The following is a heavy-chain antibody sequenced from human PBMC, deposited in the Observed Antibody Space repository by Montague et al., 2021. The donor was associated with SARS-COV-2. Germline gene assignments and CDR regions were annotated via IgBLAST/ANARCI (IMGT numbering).Heavy chain of an antibody. V-gene: IGHV4-34*04. D-gene: IGHD3-10*01. CDR1: SSSFITYY. CDR3: AIARGSHYMSCFDS. CDR2: VNLNGNA. Sequence: SETLSLTCAVNSSSFITYYWSWIRLHPGGGLEWMGEVNLNGNAFNNSSLNSRATIPVSMSSSQFPLRLTSVTAADTAVYYCAIARGSHYMSCFDSWGQGTLVIVSS. J-gene: IGHJ5*01.